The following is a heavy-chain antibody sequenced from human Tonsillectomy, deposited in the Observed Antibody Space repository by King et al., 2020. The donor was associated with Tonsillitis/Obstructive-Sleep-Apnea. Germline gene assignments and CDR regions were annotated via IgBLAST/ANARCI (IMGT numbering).Heavy chain of an antibody. CDR3: AVQTDYYFYYGMDV. D-gene: IGHD1-1*01. CDR1: GGSISSFY. J-gene: IGHJ6*02. V-gene: IGHV4-4*07. CDR2: FYTSGST. Sequence: QLQESGPGLVKPSETLSLTCTVSGGSISSFYWSWIRQPAGKGLEWIGRFYTSGSTNYNPSLKSRVTVSVDTSKNPFSLKLSSVTAADTAVYYCAVQTDYYFYYGMDVWGQGTTVTVSS.